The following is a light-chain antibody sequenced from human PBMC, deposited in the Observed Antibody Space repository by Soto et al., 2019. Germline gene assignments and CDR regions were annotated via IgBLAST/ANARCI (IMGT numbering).Light chain of an antibody. V-gene: IGKV3-11*01. CDR2: DAS. J-gene: IGKJ2*01. Sequence: EIVLTQSPSTLSLSPGERATLSCRASQSVSSYLAWYQQKPGQAPRLLIYDASNRATGIPARFSGSGSGTDFTLTISSLGPEDFAVYYCQQRSNWPYTFGQGTQLEIK. CDR3: QQRSNWPYT. CDR1: QSVSSY.